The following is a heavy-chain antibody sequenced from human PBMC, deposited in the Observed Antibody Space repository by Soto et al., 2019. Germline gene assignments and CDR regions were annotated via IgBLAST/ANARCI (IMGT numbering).Heavy chain of an antibody. CDR2: ISYDGSNK. V-gene: IGHV3-30*18. J-gene: IGHJ6*02. D-gene: IGHD2-21*02. Sequence: QVQLVESGGGVVQPGRSLRLSCAASGFTFSSDGMHWVRQAPGKGLEWVAVISYDGSNKYYADSVKGRFTISRDNSKNTLYLQMNSLRAEDTAVYYCAKVHSRGDRFVMYYYYGMDVWGQGTTVTVSS. CDR1: GFTFSSDG. CDR3: AKVHSRGDRFVMYYYYGMDV.